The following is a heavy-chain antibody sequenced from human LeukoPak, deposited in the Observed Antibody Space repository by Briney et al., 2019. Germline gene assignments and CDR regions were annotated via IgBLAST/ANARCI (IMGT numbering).Heavy chain of an antibody. CDR2: ISGSGGST. J-gene: IGHJ5*02. CDR3: ARQLEAVAGTNWFDP. CDR1: GFTFSSYA. V-gene: IGHV3-23*01. Sequence: GGSLRLSCAASGFTFSSYAMSWVRQAPGKGLEWVSAISGSGGSTYYADSVKGRFTISRDNSKNTLYLQMNSLRAEDTAVYYCARQLEAVAGTNWFDPWGQGTLVTVSS. D-gene: IGHD6-19*01.